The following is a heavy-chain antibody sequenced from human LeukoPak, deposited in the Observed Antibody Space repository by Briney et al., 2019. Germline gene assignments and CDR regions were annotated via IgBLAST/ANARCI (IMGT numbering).Heavy chain of an antibody. D-gene: IGHD3-10*01. Sequence: GGSLRLSCAASGFTFSSYSMNWVRQAPGKGLEWVSSISSSSSYIYYADSVKGRFTISRDNAKNSLYLQMNSLRAEDTAVYYCARDQGTMVRGAVGYWGQGTLVTVSS. CDR3: ARDQGTMVRGAVGY. V-gene: IGHV3-21*01. J-gene: IGHJ4*02. CDR2: ISSSSSYI. CDR1: GFTFSSYS.